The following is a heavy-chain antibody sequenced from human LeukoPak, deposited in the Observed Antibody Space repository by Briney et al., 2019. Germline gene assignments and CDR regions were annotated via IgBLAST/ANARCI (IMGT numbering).Heavy chain of an antibody. Sequence: ASVKVSCKASGYTFTSYDINWVRQATGQGLEWMGWMNPNSGNTGYAQKFQGRVTMTRNTSISTAYMELSSLRSEDTAVYYCARGSITIFGVVIDWFDPWGQGTLVTVSS. J-gene: IGHJ5*02. CDR2: MNPNSGNT. D-gene: IGHD3-3*01. CDR1: GYTFTSYD. V-gene: IGHV1-8*01. CDR3: ARGSITIFGVVIDWFDP.